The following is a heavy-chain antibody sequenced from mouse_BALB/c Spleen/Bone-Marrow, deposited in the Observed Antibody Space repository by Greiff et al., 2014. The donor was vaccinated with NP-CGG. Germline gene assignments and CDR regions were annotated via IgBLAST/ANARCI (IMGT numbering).Heavy chain of an antibody. J-gene: IGHJ3*01. Sequence: VQLKQSGAELVKPGASVKLSCTASGFNIKDTYMRWVKRRPEQGLEWIGRIDPANGNTKYDPKFQGKATITADTSSNTAYLQLSSLTSEDTAVYYCAIYYYGSSGFAYWGQGTLVTVSA. CDR2: IDPANGNT. D-gene: IGHD1-1*01. CDR3: AIYYYGSSGFAY. CDR1: GFNIKDTY. V-gene: IGHV14-3*02.